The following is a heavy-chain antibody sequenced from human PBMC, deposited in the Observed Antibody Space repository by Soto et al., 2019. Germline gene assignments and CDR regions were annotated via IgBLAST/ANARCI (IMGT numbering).Heavy chain of an antibody. D-gene: IGHD4-17*01. CDR2: IYYSGST. CDR3: AREKRGTVTTSFYYYYYGMDV. CDR1: GGSISSGDYY. J-gene: IGHJ6*02. Sequence: SETLSLTCTVSGGSISSGDYYWSWIRQPPGKGLEWIGYIYYSGSTYYNPSLKSRVTISVDTSKNQFSLKLSSVTAADTAVYYCAREKRGTVTTSFYYYYYGMDVWRQGTTVTVSS. V-gene: IGHV4-30-4*01.